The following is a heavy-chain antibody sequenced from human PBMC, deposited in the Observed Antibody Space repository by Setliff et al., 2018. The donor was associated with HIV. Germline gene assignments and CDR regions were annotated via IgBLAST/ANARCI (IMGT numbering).Heavy chain of an antibody. CDR1: GGTFRGFG. V-gene: IGHV1-69*13. CDR2: ITPIFGTP. Sequence: SVKVSCKASGGTFRGFGISWVVQAPGQGLEWMGQITPIFGTPRYAQKFQGRVTITADESTSTVYMELSSLRSEDTAVYYCATNPEMATINYYYYYMDVWGKGTTVTVSS. J-gene: IGHJ6*03. D-gene: IGHD5-12*01. CDR3: ATNPEMATINYYYYYMDV.